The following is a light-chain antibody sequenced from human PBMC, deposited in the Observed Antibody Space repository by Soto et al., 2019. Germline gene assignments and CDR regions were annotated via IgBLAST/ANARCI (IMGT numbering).Light chain of an antibody. V-gene: IGKV1-39*01. CDR1: QSISSY. CDR2: AAS. CDR3: QQSYSTPRT. Sequence: DIQMTQSPSSLSASVGDRVTITCRASQSISSYLNWYQQKQGKAPKLLIHAASSLQSGATSRFSGSGAGTDFTLTISSLQPEDFATYYCQQSYSTPRTFGQGTKLEIK. J-gene: IGKJ2*01.